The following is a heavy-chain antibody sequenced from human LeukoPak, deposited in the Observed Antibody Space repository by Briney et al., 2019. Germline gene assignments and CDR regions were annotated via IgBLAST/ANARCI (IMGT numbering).Heavy chain of an antibody. CDR2: IYYSGNT. D-gene: IGHD2/OR15-2a*01. CDR3: AKAGVRYFHNSCLYAFDF. J-gene: IGHJ3*01. V-gene: IGHV4-39*01. Sequence: SETLSLTCAVSGGSFSSTSYNWAGIRLPPGKGLEWIGTIYYSGNTYHNPSLKSRVTMSVDTSRNQFSLKLGSVDAADTAVYYCAKAGVRYFHNSCLYAFDFWGQGTTVTVSS. CDR1: GGSFSSTSYN.